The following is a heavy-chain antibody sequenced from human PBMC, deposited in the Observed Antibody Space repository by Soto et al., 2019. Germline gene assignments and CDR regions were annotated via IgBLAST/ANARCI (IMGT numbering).Heavy chain of an antibody. Sequence: GSLRLSCAASGFSFSNYAMHWVRQAPGNVLEWVSYIISCSSTIYYADSVKGRFTISRDNAKNSLYLQMNSLRAEDTAVYYCALLLSRDYFHDYWGQGTLVTVSS. CDR2: IISCSSTI. CDR3: ALLLSRDYFHDY. V-gene: IGHV3-48*01. J-gene: IGHJ4*02. CDR1: GFSFSNYA. D-gene: IGHD4-17*01.